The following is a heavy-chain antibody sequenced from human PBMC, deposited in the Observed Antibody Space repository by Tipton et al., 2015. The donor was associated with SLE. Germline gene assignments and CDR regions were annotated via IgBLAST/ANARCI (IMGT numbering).Heavy chain of an antibody. CDR3: ARVDSGNLLFDL. CDR2: IYYSGSS. Sequence: LRLSCTVSGGSIRDTDYYWAWIRQSPGKGLEWIGNIYYSGSSYYHPSLKSRVTISVDTSKNQFSLKLSSVTAADTAVYYCARVDSGNLLFDLWGQGTLVTVSS. V-gene: IGHV4-39*07. J-gene: IGHJ4*02. D-gene: IGHD1-26*01. CDR1: GGSIRDTDYY.